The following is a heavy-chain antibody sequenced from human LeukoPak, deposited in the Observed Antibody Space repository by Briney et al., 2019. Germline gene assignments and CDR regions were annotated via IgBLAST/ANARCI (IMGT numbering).Heavy chain of an antibody. CDR1: GGSISSYY. Sequence: PSETLSLTCTVSGGSISSYYWSWIRQPPGKGLEWIGYIYYSGSTNYNPSLKSRVTISVDTSKNQFSLKLSSVTAADTAVYYCARFFMGYSGYVGFDPWGQGTLVTVSS. CDR2: IYYSGST. CDR3: ARFFMGYSGYVGFDP. V-gene: IGHV4-59*01. D-gene: IGHD5-12*01. J-gene: IGHJ5*02.